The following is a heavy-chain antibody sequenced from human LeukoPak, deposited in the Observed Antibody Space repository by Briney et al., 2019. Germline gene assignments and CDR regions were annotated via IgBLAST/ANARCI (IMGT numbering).Heavy chain of an antibody. Sequence: GGALRLSCAASGFTFSSYGMHWVGQAPGKGLEGVAVISYDGSNKYYADSVKGRFTISRDNSKNTLYLQMNSLRAEDTAVYYCAKDGPSTSNYGMDVWGKGTTVTASS. J-gene: IGHJ6*04. CDR3: AKDGPSTSNYGMDV. D-gene: IGHD2-2*01. CDR2: ISYDGSNK. V-gene: IGHV3-30*18. CDR1: GFTFSSYG.